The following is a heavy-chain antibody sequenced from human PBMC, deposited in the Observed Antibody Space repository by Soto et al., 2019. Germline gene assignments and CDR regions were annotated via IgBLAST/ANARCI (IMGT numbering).Heavy chain of an antibody. J-gene: IGHJ6*03. CDR1: GFTFSSYW. Sequence: GGSLRLSCAASGFTFSSYWMSWVRQAPGKGLEWVANIKQDGSEKYYVDSVKGRFTISRDNAKNSLYLQMNSLRAEDTAVYYCARDAAAVPLGYYYMDVWGKGTTVTVSS. V-gene: IGHV3-7*01. D-gene: IGHD6-13*01. CDR3: ARDAAAVPLGYYYMDV. CDR2: IKQDGSEK.